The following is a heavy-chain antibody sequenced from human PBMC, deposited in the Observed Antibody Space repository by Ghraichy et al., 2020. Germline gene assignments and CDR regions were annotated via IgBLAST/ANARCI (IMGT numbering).Heavy chain of an antibody. D-gene: IGHD6-19*01. CDR2: ISGRGGST. CDR1: GFTFNNFA. J-gene: IGHJ1*01. Sequence: LTCAASGFTFNNFAMTWVRQAPGKGLEWVSSISGRGGSTYYADSVKGRFNISRDNSKNTLYLQMNSLGAEDTAVYYCAKDRNRMHVAGTLSYNWGQGTLVIVSS. V-gene: IGHV3-23*01. CDR3: AKDRNRMHVAGTLSYN.